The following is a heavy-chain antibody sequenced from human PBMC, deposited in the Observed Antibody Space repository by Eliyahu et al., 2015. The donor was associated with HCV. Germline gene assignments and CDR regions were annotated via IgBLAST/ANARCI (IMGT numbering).Heavy chain of an antibody. CDR3: ARIPLYYSDTGGHHGAFDV. D-gene: IGHD3-22*01. Sequence: QVTLKESGPVLVTPTETLTLTCTVSGFSLXXARTGVSWIRQPPGKALEWLAHIXWNDEKSYNTSLNSRLTISKDTSRSQVVLIMTNMDPVDTATYYCARIPLYYSDTGGHHGAFDVWGQGTLVTVSS. J-gene: IGHJ3*01. CDR2: IXWNDEK. V-gene: IGHV2-26*01. CDR1: GFSLXXARTG.